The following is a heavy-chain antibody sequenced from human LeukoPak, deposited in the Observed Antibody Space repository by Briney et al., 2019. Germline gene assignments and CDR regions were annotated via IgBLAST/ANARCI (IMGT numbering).Heavy chain of an antibody. D-gene: IGHD3-9*01. Sequence: GGSLRLSCAASGFTFSNYKMNWVRQAPGKGLEWVSSISSTSTYINYADSVKGRFTISRDNAKKSLYLQMNSLRAEDTAVYYCARGVRDILSGYYTDYYFYYMDVWGKGTTVTVSS. CDR3: ARGVRDILSGYYTDYYFYYMDV. V-gene: IGHV3-21*01. J-gene: IGHJ6*03. CDR2: ISSTSTYI. CDR1: GFTFSNYK.